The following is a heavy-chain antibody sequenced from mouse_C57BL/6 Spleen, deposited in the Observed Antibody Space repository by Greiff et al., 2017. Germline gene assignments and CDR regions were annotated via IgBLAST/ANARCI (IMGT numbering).Heavy chain of an antibody. CDR3: ARHEKDHYGSSLDY. CDR1: GYTFTEYT. J-gene: IGHJ2*01. V-gene: IGHV1-62-2*01. CDR2: FYPGSGSI. Sequence: QVQLQQSGAELVKPGASVKLSCKASGYTFTEYTIHWVKQGSGRGLVWIGGFYPGSGSIKYNEKFKDKATLTADKSSSPVYMELSRLTSEDSAVYFCARHEKDHYGSSLDYGGQGTTLTVSS. D-gene: IGHD1-1*01.